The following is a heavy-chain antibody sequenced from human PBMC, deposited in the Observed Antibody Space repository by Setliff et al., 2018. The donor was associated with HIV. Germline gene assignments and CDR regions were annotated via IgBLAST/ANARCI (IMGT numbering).Heavy chain of an antibody. Sequence: GGSLRLSCTASGFTVTNAWLTWVRQAPGKGLEWLSYIDKGGRTTYYAGSVKGRFTISRDDAKNSLYLQMNSLRAEDTALYYCARDHLSSKPTVAIDYWGQGTLVTVSS. D-gene: IGHD6-19*01. CDR2: IDKGGRTT. CDR1: GFTVTNAW. J-gene: IGHJ4*02. CDR3: ARDHLSSKPTVAIDY. V-gene: IGHV3-48*04.